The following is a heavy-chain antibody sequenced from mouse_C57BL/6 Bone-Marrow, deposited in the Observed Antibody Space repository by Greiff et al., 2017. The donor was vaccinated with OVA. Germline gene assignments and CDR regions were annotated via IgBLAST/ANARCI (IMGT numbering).Heavy chain of an antibody. J-gene: IGHJ2*01. V-gene: IGHV3-6*01. D-gene: IGHD1-1*01. CDR2: ISYDGSN. CDR1: GYSITSGYY. Sequence: EVQLVESGPGLVKPSQSLSLTCSVTGYSITSGYYWNWIRQFPGNKLEWMGYISYDGSNNYNPSLKNPISITRDTSKNQFFLKLNSVTTEDTATYYCAREAYGSSFFDYWGQGTTLTVSS. CDR3: AREAYGSSFFDY.